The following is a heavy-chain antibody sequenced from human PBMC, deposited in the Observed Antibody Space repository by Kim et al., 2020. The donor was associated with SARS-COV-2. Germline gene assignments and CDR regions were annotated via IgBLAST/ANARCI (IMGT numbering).Heavy chain of an antibody. D-gene: IGHD4-4*01. V-gene: IGHV3-21*01. CDR3: ARDHIPPPGRYNDYSPYYYYGMDV. Sequence: GGSLRLSCAASGFTFSSYSMNWVRQAPGKGLEWVSSISSSSSYIYYADSVKGRFTISRDNAKNSLYLQMNSLRAEDTAVYYCARDHIPPPGRYNDYSPYYYYGMDVWGQGTTVTVSS. J-gene: IGHJ6*02. CDR2: ISSSSSYI. CDR1: GFTFSSYS.